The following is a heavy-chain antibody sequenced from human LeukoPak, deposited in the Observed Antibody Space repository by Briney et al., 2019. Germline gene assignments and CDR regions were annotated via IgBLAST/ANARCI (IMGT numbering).Heavy chain of an antibody. CDR1: GYIFTDYY. J-gene: IGHJ4*02. CDR3: ARTREGVWGSYSP. V-gene: IGHV1-2*02. Sequence: ASVKVSCKASGYIFTDYYIHWVRLAPGQGLEWMGWINPKSGGTHYAQKFQGRVSMTRDTSINTVHLELSSLKTNDMAVYYCARTREGVWGSYSPWGQGTLVTVSS. CDR2: INPKSGGT. D-gene: IGHD3-16*01.